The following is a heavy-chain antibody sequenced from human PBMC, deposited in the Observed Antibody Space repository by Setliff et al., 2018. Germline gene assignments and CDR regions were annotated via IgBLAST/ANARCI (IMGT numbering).Heavy chain of an antibody. CDR1: GGSFSDYW. V-gene: IGHV4-34*01. CDR2: IHHSGST. D-gene: IGHD4-17*01. CDR3: ARGTKTMVINYWYFDV. J-gene: IGHJ2*01. Sequence: SQTLSLTCAVYGGSFSDYWWSWIRQLPGKGLEWIAEIHHSGSTNFHPSLKGRVAISVNPSKNQFYLNLRSVTAADTAVCFCARGTKTMVINYWYFDVWGRGTPVTVSS.